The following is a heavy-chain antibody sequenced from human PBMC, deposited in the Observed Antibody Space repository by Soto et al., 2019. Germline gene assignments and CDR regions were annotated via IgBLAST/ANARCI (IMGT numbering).Heavy chain of an antibody. J-gene: IGHJ6*02. CDR1: GGSVSSGDYF. Sequence: PSETLSLTCTVSGGSVSSGDYFWSWLRQSPGKRLEWIVYIYYSSSTNYNPSLKSRATISVDTSKSQVSLTLTSMTAADAALYYCARSPNYYYYGFDVWGQGTAVTVSS. V-gene: IGHV4-61*08. D-gene: IGHD3-10*01. CDR2: IYYSSST. CDR3: ARSPNYYYYGFDV.